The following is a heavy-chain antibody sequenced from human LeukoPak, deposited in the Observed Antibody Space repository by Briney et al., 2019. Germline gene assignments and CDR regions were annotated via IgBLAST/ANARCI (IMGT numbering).Heavy chain of an antibody. CDR1: GGSISSYY. V-gene: IGHV4-59*01. Sequence: SETLSLTCTVSGGSISSYYWSWIRQPPGQGLEWIGYIYYSGSTNYNPSLKSRVTISVDTSKNQFSLKLSSVTAADTAVYYCARDRYISTIFDYWGQGTLVTVSS. J-gene: IGHJ4*02. CDR2: IYYSGST. CDR3: ARDRYISTIFDY. D-gene: IGHD6-13*01.